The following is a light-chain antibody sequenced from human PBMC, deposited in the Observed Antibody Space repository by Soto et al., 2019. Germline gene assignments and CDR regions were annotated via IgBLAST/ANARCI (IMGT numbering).Light chain of an antibody. Sequence: QSALTQPASVSGSPGQSITISCTGTSSDVGAYDYVSWYQQHPGKAPKLMISEVSNRPSGVSNRFSGSKSGNTASLTISGLQAEDEADYYCSSYRSGNSSVFGTGTNVTVL. CDR1: SSDVGAYDY. CDR2: EVS. CDR3: SSYRSGNSSV. V-gene: IGLV2-14*01. J-gene: IGLJ1*01.